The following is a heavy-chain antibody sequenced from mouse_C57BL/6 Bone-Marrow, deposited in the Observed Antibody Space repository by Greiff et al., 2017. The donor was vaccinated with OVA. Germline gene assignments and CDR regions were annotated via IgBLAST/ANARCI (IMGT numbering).Heavy chain of an antibody. Sequence: EVQLVESGPGLVKPSQSLSLTCSVTGYSITSGYYWNWIRQFPGNKLELMGFISYDGSNNYNPSLKNRISITRDTSKNQFFLKLNSVTTEDTDTYYCARDDLYAMDYWGQGTSVTVSS. CDR1: GYSITSGYY. CDR2: ISYDGSN. V-gene: IGHV3-6*01. J-gene: IGHJ4*01. CDR3: ARDDLYAMDY.